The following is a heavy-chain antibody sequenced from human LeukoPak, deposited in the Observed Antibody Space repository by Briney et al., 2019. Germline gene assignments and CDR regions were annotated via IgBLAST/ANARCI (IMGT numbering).Heavy chain of an antibody. CDR1: GNYW. J-gene: IGHJ4*02. CDR3: ARGRPIGSSWCDY. Sequence: GGSLRLSCAASGNYWMHWVRQAPGKGLVWVSHINGDGSWTTYADSVKGRFTISRDNAKNSLYLQMNSLRAEDTAVYYCARGRPIGSSWCDYWGQGTLVTVSS. D-gene: IGHD6-13*01. V-gene: IGHV3-74*01. CDR2: INGDGSWT.